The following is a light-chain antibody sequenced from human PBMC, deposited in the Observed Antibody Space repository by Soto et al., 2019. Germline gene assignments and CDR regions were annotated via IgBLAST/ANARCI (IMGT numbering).Light chain of an antibody. CDR1: SSNIGNNF. CDR2: DNH. J-gene: IGLJ1*01. Sequence: SVLTQPPSVSAAPGQKVTISCSGSSSNIGNNFVTWYQQLPGTAPKLLIYDNHKRPSGIPDRFSGSQSGTSATLGITGLQTGDEAVYYCGSWDSSLTYVFGTGTKVTVL. CDR3: GSWDSSLTYV. V-gene: IGLV1-51*01.